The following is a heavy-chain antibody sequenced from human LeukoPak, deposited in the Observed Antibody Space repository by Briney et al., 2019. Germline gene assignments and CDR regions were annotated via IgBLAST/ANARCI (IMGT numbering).Heavy chain of an antibody. J-gene: IGHJ4*02. D-gene: IGHD3-10*01. Sequence: SETLSLTCTVSGGSISSYYWSWIRQPPGKGLEWIGYIYYSGSTNYNPSLKSRVTISVDTSKNQFSLKLSSVTAADTAVYYCARSDYGSGSSIDYWGQGTLVTVSS. CDR1: GGSISSYY. CDR3: ARSDYGSGSSIDY. CDR2: IYYSGST. V-gene: IGHV4-59*01.